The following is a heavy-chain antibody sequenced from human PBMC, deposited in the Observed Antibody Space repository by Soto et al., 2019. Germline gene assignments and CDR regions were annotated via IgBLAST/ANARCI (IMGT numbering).Heavy chain of an antibody. CDR1: GGSISSYY. CDR3: ARQFGVKPPPYFDY. J-gene: IGHJ4*02. V-gene: IGHV4-59*08. Sequence: SETLSLTCTVSGGSISSYYWSWIRQPPGKGLEWIGYIYYSGSTNYNPSLKSRVTISVDTSKNQFSLKLSSVTAADTAVYYCARQFGVKPPPYFDYWGQGTLVTVSS. CDR2: IYYSGST. D-gene: IGHD2-8*01.